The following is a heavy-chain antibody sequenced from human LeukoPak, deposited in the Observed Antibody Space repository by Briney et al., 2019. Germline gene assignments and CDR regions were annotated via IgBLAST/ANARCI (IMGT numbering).Heavy chain of an antibody. V-gene: IGHV1-2*02. Sequence: ASVKVSCKASGYTFTGYYMHWVRQAPGQGLEWMGWINPNTGGTTYAQNFQGRVTMTRDTPISTAYMELSRLKSDDTAVYYCARGPTVTTDYWGQGTLVTVSS. CDR3: ARGPTVTTDY. CDR2: INPNTGGT. D-gene: IGHD4-17*01. J-gene: IGHJ4*02. CDR1: GYTFTGYY.